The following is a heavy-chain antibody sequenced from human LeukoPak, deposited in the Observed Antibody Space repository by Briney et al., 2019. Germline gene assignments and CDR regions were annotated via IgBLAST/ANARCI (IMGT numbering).Heavy chain of an antibody. CDR2: INTDGNSP. D-gene: IGHD2-2*01. Sequence: GGSLRLSCAASGFTFSNYWMHWVRQTPGKGLVWVARINTDGNSPTYADSVKGRFTISRDNAKSTLYLQMNSLRAEDTAVYYCARPILGYCSTTTCYPYYFDSWGQGTLATVSS. V-gene: IGHV3-74*01. J-gene: IGHJ4*02. CDR3: ARPILGYCSTTTCYPYYFDS. CDR1: GFTFSNYW.